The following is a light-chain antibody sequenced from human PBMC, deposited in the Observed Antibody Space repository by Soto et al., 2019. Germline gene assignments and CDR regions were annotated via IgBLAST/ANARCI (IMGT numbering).Light chain of an antibody. CDR3: QQYDSWPPLYT. Sequence: EILMTQSPAILSVSPGERATLSCRASQSVNNRLAWYQQRPGQTPRLIIHGASTRATGIPARFSGSGSGTEFTLTISSLQSEDSAVYYCQQYDSWPPLYTFGQGTKLEI. V-gene: IGKV3-15*01. J-gene: IGKJ2*01. CDR2: GAS. CDR1: QSVNNR.